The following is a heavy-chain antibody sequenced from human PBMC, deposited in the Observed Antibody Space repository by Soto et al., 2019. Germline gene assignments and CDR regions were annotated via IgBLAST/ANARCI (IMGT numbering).Heavy chain of an antibody. CDR1: GGSISSYF. CDR2: VYYTGTT. V-gene: IGHV4-59*01. Sequence: QVQLQESGPGLLKPSETLSLTCTVSGGSISSYFYIWVRQPPGQGLEWLGSVYYTGTTDYNASLKSRVTISVDTSKTQFSLNLRSVTAACTAVYYCARDLAAVQSAFDYWGRGTLVTVSS. D-gene: IGHD6-13*01. J-gene: IGHJ4*02. CDR3: ARDLAAVQSAFDY.